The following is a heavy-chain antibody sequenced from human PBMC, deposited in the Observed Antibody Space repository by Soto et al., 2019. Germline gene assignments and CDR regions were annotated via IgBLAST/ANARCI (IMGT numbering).Heavy chain of an antibody. CDR2: ISSSGSTI. CDR1: GFTFSDYY. J-gene: IGHJ6*03. CDR3: ASGGAIAAAGKINYYYMDV. Sequence: GGSLRLSCAASGFTFSDYYMSWIRQAPGKGLEWVSYISSSGSTIYYADSVKGRFTISRDNAKNSLYLQMNSLRAEDTAVYYCASGGAIAAAGKINYYYMDVWGKGTTVTVSS. V-gene: IGHV3-11*01. D-gene: IGHD6-13*01.